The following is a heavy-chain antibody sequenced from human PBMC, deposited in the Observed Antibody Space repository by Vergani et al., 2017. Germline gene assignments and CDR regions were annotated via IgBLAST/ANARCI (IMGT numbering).Heavy chain of an antibody. CDR3: ARDPGLADPEAAFDI. CDR1: GGTFSSYA. V-gene: IGHV1-18*01. CDR2: ISAYNGNT. Sequence: QVQLVQSGAEVKKPGSSVKVSCKASGGTFSSYAISWVRQAPGQGLEWMGWISAYNGNTNYAQKLQGRVTMTTDTSTSTAYMELRSLRSDDTAVYYCARDPGLADPEAAFDIWGQGTMVTVSS. D-gene: IGHD6-19*01. J-gene: IGHJ3*02.